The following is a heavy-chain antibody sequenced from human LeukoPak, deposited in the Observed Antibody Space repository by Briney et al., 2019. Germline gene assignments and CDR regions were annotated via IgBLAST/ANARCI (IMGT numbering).Heavy chain of an antibody. J-gene: IGHJ6*03. D-gene: IGHD2/OR15-2a*01. V-gene: IGHV4-34*01. CDR1: GGSISGYY. Sequence: SETLSLTCTVSGGSISGYYWSWIRQPPGKGLEWIGEINHSGSTNYNPSLKSRVTISVDTSKNQFSLKLSSVTAADTAVYYCASLSTHLYYMDVWGKGTTVTISS. CDR3: ASLSTHLYYMDV. CDR2: INHSGST.